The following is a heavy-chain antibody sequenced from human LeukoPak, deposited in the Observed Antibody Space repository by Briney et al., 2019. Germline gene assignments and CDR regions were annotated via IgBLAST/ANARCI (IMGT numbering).Heavy chain of an antibody. CDR3: ASQGRLEYDFWSGYSLEYFQH. Sequence: GGSLRLSCAVSGFTFSSYAMSWVRQAPGKGLEWVSAISGSGGSTYYADSVKGRFTISRDNSKNTLYLQMNSLRAEDTAVYYCASQGRLEYDFWSGYSLEYFQHWGQGTLVTVSS. D-gene: IGHD3-3*01. CDR2: ISGSGGST. V-gene: IGHV3-23*01. J-gene: IGHJ1*01. CDR1: GFTFSSYA.